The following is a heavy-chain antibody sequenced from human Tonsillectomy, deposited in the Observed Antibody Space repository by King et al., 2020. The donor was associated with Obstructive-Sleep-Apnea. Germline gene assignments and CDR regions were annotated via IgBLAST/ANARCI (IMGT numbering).Heavy chain of an antibody. J-gene: IGHJ4*02. CDR2: ISNSGGST. Sequence: EVQLVESGGGLVQPGGSLRLSCAASGFTFSSYAMNWVRQAPGKGLEWVSTISNSGGSTYYADSVKGRFTISRDNSKNTLYLQMNSLRAEDTAVYYCAKVLGNLAVAGIDYWGQGTLVTVSS. CDR1: GFTFSSYA. CDR3: AKVLGNLAVAGIDY. D-gene: IGHD6-19*01. V-gene: IGHV3-23*04.